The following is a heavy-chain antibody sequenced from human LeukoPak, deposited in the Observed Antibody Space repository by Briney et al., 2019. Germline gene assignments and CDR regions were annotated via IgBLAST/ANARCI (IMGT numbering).Heavy chain of an antibody. CDR2: INPNSGGT. J-gene: IGHJ4*02. Sequence: ASVKVSCKASGYTFTGYYMHWVRQAPGQGLEWMGWINPNSGGTNYAQTFQGRVTMTRDTSISTAYMELSRLRSDETAVYYCARAWGQQWLVLALDYYFDYWGQGTLVTVSS. CDR1: GYTFTGYY. CDR3: ARAWGQQWLVLALDYYFDY. D-gene: IGHD6-19*01. V-gene: IGHV1-2*02.